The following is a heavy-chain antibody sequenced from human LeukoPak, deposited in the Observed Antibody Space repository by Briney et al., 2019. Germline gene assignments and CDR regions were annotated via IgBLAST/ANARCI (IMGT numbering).Heavy chain of an antibody. Sequence: SETLSLTCTVSGGSISSYYWSWIRQPAGKGLEWIGRIYTSGSTNYSPSLKSRVTMSVDTSKNQYSLKLSSVTAADTAVYYCASSPPTDYGDYVFDNWFDPWGQGTLVTVSS. CDR1: GGSISSYY. V-gene: IGHV4-4*07. J-gene: IGHJ5*02. CDR3: ASSPPTDYGDYVFDNWFDP. CDR2: IYTSGST. D-gene: IGHD4-17*01.